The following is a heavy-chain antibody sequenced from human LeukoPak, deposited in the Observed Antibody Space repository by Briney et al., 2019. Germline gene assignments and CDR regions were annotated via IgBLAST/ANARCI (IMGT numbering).Heavy chain of an antibody. CDR1: GDSISTSSYY. Sequence: SETLSLTCSVSGDSISTSSYYWGWIRHVPGKGLEWIGEINYTGSTSYNPSLKSRVTISVDTSQNQFFLLLTSVTAADTAVYYCARVAGYLPTRWFDPWGQGTHVTVSS. CDR3: ARVAGYLPTRWFDP. J-gene: IGHJ5*02. D-gene: IGHD6-25*01. V-gene: IGHV4-39*07. CDR2: INYTGST.